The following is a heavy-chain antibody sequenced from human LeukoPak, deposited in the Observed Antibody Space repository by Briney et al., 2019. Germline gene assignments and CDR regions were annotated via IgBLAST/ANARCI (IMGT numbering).Heavy chain of an antibody. CDR2: IYTSGST. CDR3: ARDPTRIVGASDAFDI. CDR1: GGSISSGSYY. D-gene: IGHD1-26*01. J-gene: IGHJ3*02. Sequence: SETLSLTCTVSGGSISSGSYYWSWIRQPAGKGLEWIGRIYTSGSTNYNPSLKSRVTISVDTSKNQFSLKLSSVTAADTAVYYCARDPTRIVGASDAFDIWGQGTMVTVSS. V-gene: IGHV4-61*02.